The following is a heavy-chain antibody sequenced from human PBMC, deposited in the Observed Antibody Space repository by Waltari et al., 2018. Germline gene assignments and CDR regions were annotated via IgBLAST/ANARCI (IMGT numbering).Heavy chain of an antibody. V-gene: IGHV3-53*02. CDR2: IYSGGNT. J-gene: IGHJ3*01. CDR1: GFTVSDTY. CDR3: ARIIRDGPSGFYGIAAFDL. Sequence: DVQLVETGGGWIQPGGSLRLSCSVSGFTVSDTYMTWVRQAPAKGLEWVSVIYSGGNTYYAASVTGRFTISRDNINNILFLQMNNLRAEDTATYYCARIIRDGPSGFYGIAAFDLWGQGTMVTVSS. D-gene: IGHD3-22*01.